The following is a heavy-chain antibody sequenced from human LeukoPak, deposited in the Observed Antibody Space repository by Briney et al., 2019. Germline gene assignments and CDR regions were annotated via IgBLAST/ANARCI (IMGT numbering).Heavy chain of an antibody. Sequence: GASVKVSCKASGYTFTSYDINWVRQATGQGLEWMGWMNPNSGNTSYAQKFQGRVTITRNTSISTAYMELSSLRSEDTAVYYCARGRGSSGWYDHDYWGQGTLVTVSS. J-gene: IGHJ4*02. CDR2: MNPNSGNT. CDR3: ARGRGSSGWYDHDY. CDR1: GYTFTSYD. D-gene: IGHD6-19*01. V-gene: IGHV1-8*03.